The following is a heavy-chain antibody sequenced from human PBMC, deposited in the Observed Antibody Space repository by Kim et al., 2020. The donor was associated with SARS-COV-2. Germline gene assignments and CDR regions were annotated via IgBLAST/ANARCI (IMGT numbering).Heavy chain of an antibody. CDR1: GYTFTGYY. V-gene: IGHV1-2*02. CDR2: INPNSGGT. Sequence: ASVKVSCKASGYTFTGYYMHWVRQAPGQGLEWMGWINPNSGGTTYAQKFQGRVTMTRDTSISTAYMELSRLRSDDTAVYYCARVPYYDILTGYLTPNYYYYGVDVWGQGTTVTVSS. J-gene: IGHJ6*02. CDR3: ARVPYYDILTGYLTPNYYYYGVDV. D-gene: IGHD3-9*01.